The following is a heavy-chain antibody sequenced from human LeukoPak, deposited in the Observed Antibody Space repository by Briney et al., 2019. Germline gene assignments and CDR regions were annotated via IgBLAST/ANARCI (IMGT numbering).Heavy chain of an antibody. CDR1: RFTFNNYG. D-gene: IGHD3-16*01. J-gene: IGHJ3*01. CDR3: ARRGTPNAFDL. Sequence: PGGSLRLSCAASRFTFNNYGMHWVRQAPGRGLEWVALLWHDGTNENYADSVKGRFTISRDNSKNTMCLQMNNLRAEDTAVYYCARRGTPNAFDLWGQGTMVTVSS. V-gene: IGHV3-33*01. CDR2: LWHDGTNE.